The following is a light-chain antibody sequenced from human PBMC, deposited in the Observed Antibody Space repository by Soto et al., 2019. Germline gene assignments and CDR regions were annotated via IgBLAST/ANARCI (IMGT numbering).Light chain of an antibody. CDR2: GAS. Sequence: EVELTQSPETLTLSPGERVTLYCRASQNVSSTYFAWYQQKPGQAPRLLIYGASSRATGTPDRFSGSGSGTDFTLTIRRLEPDGFEAYYCQQYGSPRWTFGQGTKVDIK. CDR1: QNVSSTY. V-gene: IGKV3-20*01. CDR3: QQYGSPRWT. J-gene: IGKJ1*01.